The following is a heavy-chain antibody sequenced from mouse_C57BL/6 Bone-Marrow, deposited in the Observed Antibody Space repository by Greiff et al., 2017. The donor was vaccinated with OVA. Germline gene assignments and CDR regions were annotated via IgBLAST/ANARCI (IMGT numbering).Heavy chain of an antibody. CDR1: GYTFTSYE. J-gene: IGHJ2*01. Sequence: QVQLQQPGPELVKPGASVKLSCKASGYTFTSYEINWVKQRPGQGLEWIGWIYPRDGSTKYNEKFKGKATLTVDTSSSTAYMELHSLTSEDSAVYFCARPPYYYGSKGGYYFDYWGQGTTLTVSS. V-gene: IGHV1-85*01. CDR2: IYPRDGST. CDR3: ARPPYYYGSKGGYYFDY. D-gene: IGHD1-1*01.